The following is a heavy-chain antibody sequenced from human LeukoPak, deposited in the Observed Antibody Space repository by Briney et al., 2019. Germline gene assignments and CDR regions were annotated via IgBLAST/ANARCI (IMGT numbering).Heavy chain of an antibody. CDR1: GFTFSSYS. J-gene: IGHJ6*03. V-gene: IGHV3-21*01. Sequence: PGGSLRLSCAASGFTFSSYSMNWVRQAPGKGLEWVSSISSSSSYIYYADSVKGRFTISRDNAKNSLYLQMNSLRAEDTAVYYCARVAGYCSGGSCYSEFLNYYYYYYMDVWGKGTTVTVSS. CDR3: ARVAGYCSGGSCYSEFLNYYYYYYMDV. D-gene: IGHD2-15*01. CDR2: ISSSSSYI.